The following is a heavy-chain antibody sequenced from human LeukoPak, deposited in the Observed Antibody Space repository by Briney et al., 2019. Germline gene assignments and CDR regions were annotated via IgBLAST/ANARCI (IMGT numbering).Heavy chain of an antibody. CDR2: IYYNGNT. CDR1: DGSINSYY. CDR3: AGRLTQYDCFDP. J-gene: IGHJ5*02. D-gene: IGHD2-2*01. V-gene: IGHV4-59*12. Sequence: PSETLSLTCSVSDGSINSYYWNWIRRPPGKGLEWIGYIYYNGNTNYSPSLKSRVAMSVDTSRNLFSLHLNSVTPEDTAVYYCAGRLTQYDCFDPWGQGILVTVSS.